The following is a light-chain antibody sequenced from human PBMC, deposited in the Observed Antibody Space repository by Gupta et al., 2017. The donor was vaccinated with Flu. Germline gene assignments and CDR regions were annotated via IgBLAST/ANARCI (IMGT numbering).Light chain of an antibody. Sequence: SSALTQPPSVSVSPGQAARITCSGDALSKKCSYCYQQKSGRAPVLVIFEDNKRHYDIPASFSGSRSGTIATLIITGAQVEEEADYYCYSTENRGNNYRVFGGGTELTVL. CDR3: YSTENRGNNYRV. V-gene: IGLV3-10*01. J-gene: IGLJ2*01. CDR1: ALSKKC. CDR2: EDN.